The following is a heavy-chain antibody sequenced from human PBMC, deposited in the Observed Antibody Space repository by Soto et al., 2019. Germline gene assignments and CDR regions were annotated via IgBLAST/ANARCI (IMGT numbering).Heavy chain of an antibody. D-gene: IGHD3-16*01. CDR1: GGSVSSADWN. CDR2: IYEGGRT. Sequence: SETLSLTCTVSGGSVSSADWNWSWIRQTPGKGLEWIGHIYEGGRTYSNPSLMSRATISLDTSKNLFSLNLKSVTAADTAVYYCTRGPYGDKVDFWGQGLLVT. CDR3: TRGPYGDKVDF. V-gene: IGHV4-30-4*08. J-gene: IGHJ4*02.